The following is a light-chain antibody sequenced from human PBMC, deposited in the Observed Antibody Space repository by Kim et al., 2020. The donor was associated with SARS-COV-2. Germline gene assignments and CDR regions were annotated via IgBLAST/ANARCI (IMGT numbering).Light chain of an antibody. J-gene: IGKJ4*01. CDR3: QQYHSYPLT. CDR1: QRISSF. V-gene: IGKV1-8*01. Sequence: ASPGDRVTITCRASQRISSFLAWYQQKPGKAPKLLIYASSTLQIGVPSRFSGSGSGTDFTLTINYLQSEDFARYYCQQYHSYPLTFGGGTEVEIK. CDR2: ASS.